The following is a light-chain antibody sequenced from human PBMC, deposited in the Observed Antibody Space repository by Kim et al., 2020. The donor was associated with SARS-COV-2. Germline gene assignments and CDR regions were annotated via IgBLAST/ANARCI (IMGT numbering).Light chain of an antibody. CDR1: RSDNAAYNC. CDR3: SSYAGSNVI. Sequence: PEQSVPTSSTGPRSDNAAYNCVSWYQPHPDKAPKLMIYGVTKRPSGAPDRFSGSKSGNTASLTVSGLQAEDEADYCCSSYAGSNVIFGGGTQLTVL. V-gene: IGLV2-8*01. J-gene: IGLJ2*01. CDR2: GVT.